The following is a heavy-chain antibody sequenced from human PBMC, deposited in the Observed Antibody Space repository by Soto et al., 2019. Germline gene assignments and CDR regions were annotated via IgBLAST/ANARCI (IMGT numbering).Heavy chain of an antibody. J-gene: IGHJ6*02. Sequence: QVQLVQPGAEVKKPGSSVTVSCKASGGTISNYAFTWVRQAPGQGLEWMGGIIPIFNTANYAQKFQGRVTITAAESTSTAYMEVSSLRSEDTAVYYCARVRTNDYVVNYNHSMDVWGHGPTVTVSS. D-gene: IGHD4-17*01. CDR3: ARVRTNDYVVNYNHSMDV. CDR2: IIPIFNTA. CDR1: GGTISNYA. V-gene: IGHV1-69*01.